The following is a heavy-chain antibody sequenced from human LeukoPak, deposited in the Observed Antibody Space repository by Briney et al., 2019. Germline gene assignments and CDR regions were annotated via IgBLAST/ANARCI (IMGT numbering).Heavy chain of an antibody. J-gene: IGHJ4*02. CDR3: SRSEYDYVWGSYRDDDY. V-gene: IGHV3-48*01. CDR1: GFTFSSYS. D-gene: IGHD3-16*02. Sequence: GESLRLSCAASGFTFSSYSMNWVRQAPGKGLEWISYISGTTNTIYYADSVKGRFTISRDNAKNSLYLQMNSLRAEDTAVYYCSRSEYDYVWGSYRDDDYWGQGTLVTVSS. CDR2: ISGTTNTI.